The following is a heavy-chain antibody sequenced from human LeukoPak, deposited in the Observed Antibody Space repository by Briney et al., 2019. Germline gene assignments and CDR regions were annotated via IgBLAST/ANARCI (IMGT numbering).Heavy chain of an antibody. J-gene: IGHJ4*02. Sequence: GGSLRLSCAASGFTFSSYWMSWVRQAPGKGLEWVANIKQDGSQKYYVDSVKGRFTISRDNANNLLYLQMNSLRAEDTAVYYCARESFAARWDWGQGTLVTVSS. CDR2: IKQDGSQK. V-gene: IGHV3-7*01. CDR1: GFTFSSYW. D-gene: IGHD6-6*01. CDR3: ARESFAARWD.